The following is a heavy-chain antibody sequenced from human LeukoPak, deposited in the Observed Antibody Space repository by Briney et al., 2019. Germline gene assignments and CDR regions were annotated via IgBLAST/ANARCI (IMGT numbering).Heavy chain of an antibody. CDR2: FDPGDGET. Sequence: ASVKVSCKVSGYTLTELSMHWVRQAPGKGLEWMGGFDPGDGETIYAQKFQGRVTMTEDTSTDTAYMELSSLRSEDTAVYYCATGVAATPVSTYYFDYWGQGTLVTVSS. CDR3: ATGVAATPVSTYYFDY. D-gene: IGHD2-15*01. J-gene: IGHJ4*02. V-gene: IGHV1-24*01. CDR1: GYTLTELS.